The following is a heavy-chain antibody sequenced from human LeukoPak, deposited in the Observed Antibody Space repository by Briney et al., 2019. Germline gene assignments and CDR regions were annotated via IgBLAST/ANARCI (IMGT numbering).Heavy chain of an antibody. CDR3: ARTSHAPYYYDSSGYYPFDY. D-gene: IGHD3-22*01. CDR2: IYYSGST. V-gene: IGHV4-59*08. Sequence: SETLSLTCTVSGGSISSYYWSWIRQPPGKGPEWIGYIYYSGSTNYNPSLKSRVTISVDTSKNQFTLKLSSVTAADTAVYYCARTSHAPYYYDSSGYYPFDYWGQGTLVTVSS. J-gene: IGHJ4*02. CDR1: GGSISSYY.